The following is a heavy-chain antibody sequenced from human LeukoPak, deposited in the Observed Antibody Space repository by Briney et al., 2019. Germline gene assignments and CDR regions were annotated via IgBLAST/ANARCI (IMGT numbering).Heavy chain of an antibody. D-gene: IGHD2-15*01. CDR2: INHSGST. CDR1: GGSFSGYY. Sequence: SETLSLTCAVYGGSFSGYYWSWIRQPPGKGLEWIGEINHSGSTNYNPSLKSRVTISVDTSKNQFSLKLSSVTAADTAFYYCARVAAKTVDYWGQGTLVTVSS. J-gene: IGHJ4*02. V-gene: IGHV4-34*01. CDR3: ARVAAKTVDY.